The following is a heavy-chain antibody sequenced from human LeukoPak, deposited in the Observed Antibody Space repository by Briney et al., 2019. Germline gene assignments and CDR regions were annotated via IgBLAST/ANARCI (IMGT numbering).Heavy chain of an antibody. J-gene: IGHJ4*02. CDR2: IIPIFGTA. CDR1: GGTFSSYA. D-gene: IGHD2-15*01. CDR3: ARDLWYCSGGSCNAPREYYFDY. V-gene: IGHV1-69*13. Sequence: ASVKVSCKASGGTFSSYAISWVRQAPGQGLEWMGGIIPIFGTANYAQKFQGRVTITADESTSTAYMELSSLRSEDTAVYYCARDLWYCSGGSCNAPREYYFDYWGQGTLVTVSS.